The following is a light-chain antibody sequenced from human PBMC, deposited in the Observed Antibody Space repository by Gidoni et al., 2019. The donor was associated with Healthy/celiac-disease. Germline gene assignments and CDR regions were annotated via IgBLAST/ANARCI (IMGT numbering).Light chain of an antibody. CDR1: QSISSW. Sequence: DIQMTQSPSTLSASVGDRVTITCRASQSISSWVAWFQQKPGKAPKILIYDDSSLESGVPSRCRGSGSGTEFTLTINNLQPDDFATYYCQQYNSYWTFGQGTKVEIK. J-gene: IGKJ1*01. V-gene: IGKV1-5*01. CDR2: DDS. CDR3: QQYNSYWT.